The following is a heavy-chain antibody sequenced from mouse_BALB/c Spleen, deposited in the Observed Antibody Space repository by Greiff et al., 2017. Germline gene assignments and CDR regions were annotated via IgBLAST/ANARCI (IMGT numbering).Heavy chain of an antibody. CDR3: ARDLAYYDGYFY. CDR1: GFSLTSYG. J-gene: IGHJ3*01. Sequence: VQRVESGPGLVAPSQSLSITCTVSGFSLTSYGVHWVRQPPGKGLEWLGVIWAGGSTNYNSALMSRLSISKDNSKSQVFLKMNSLQTDDTAMYYCARDLAYYDGYFYWGQGTLVTVSA. D-gene: IGHD2-3*01. CDR2: IWAGGST. V-gene: IGHV2-9*02.